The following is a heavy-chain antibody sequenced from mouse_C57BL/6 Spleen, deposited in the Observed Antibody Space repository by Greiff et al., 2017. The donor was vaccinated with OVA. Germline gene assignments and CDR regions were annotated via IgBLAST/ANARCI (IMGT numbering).Heavy chain of an antibody. CDR2: IDPSDSYT. CDR1: GYTFTSYW. V-gene: IGHV1-50*01. CDR3: ARRITTVVAKNFDY. Sequence: QVQLQQPGAELVKPGASVKLSCKASGYTFTSYWMQWVKQRPGQGLEWIGEIDPSDSYTNYNQKFKGKATLTVDTSSSTAYMQLSSLTSEDSAVYYCARRITTVVAKNFDYWGQGTTLTVSS. D-gene: IGHD1-1*01. J-gene: IGHJ2*01.